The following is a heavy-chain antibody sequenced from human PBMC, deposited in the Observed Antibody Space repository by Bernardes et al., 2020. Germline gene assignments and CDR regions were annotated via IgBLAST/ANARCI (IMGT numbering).Heavy chain of an antibody. CDR1: GFTFSTYF. J-gene: IGHJ4*02. CDR3: ASERYCTGGACYEGQSFDY. V-gene: IGHV3-7*01. Sequence: GGSLRLSCAASGFTFSTYFMTWVRQAPGKGLEWVAGIKEDGSEQYYVDSVKGRFTISRDNAKRSLYLQMNSLRAEDTAVYYCASERYCTGGACYEGQSFDYWGQGTLVTVSS. CDR2: IKEDGSEQ. D-gene: IGHD2-8*02.